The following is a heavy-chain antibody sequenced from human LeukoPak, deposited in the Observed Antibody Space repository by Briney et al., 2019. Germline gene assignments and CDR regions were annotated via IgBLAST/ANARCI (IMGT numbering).Heavy chain of an antibody. Sequence: SETLSLTCTVSGGSVNRGSYYWNWIRQPPGKGLEWIGYIYYSGSTNYNPSLKSRVTISVDTSKNQFSLKLSSVTAADTAVYYCARGDSGSYRWFDPWGQGTLVTVSS. V-gene: IGHV4-61*01. CDR3: ARGDSGSYRWFDP. CDR1: GGSVNRGSYY. CDR2: IYYSGST. D-gene: IGHD3-10*01. J-gene: IGHJ5*02.